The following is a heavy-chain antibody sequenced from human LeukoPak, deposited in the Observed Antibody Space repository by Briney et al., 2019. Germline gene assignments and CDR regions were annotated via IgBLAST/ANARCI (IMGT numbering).Heavy chain of an antibody. V-gene: IGHV4-59*08. CDR1: GGSISNYY. J-gene: IGHJ4*02. CDR3: VSTDWNYAQ. Sequence: PSETLSLTCSVSGGSISNYYWSWFRQPPGKRLEWIGYIHYSGNTNYNPSLRSRVTISVEKSKKQFSLRLTSVTAADTAVYYCVSTDWNYAQWGRGILVTVSS. D-gene: IGHD1-7*01. CDR2: IHYSGNT.